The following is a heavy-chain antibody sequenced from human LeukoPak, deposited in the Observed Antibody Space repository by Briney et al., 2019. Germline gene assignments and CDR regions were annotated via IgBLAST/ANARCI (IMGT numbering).Heavy chain of an antibody. Sequence: GGSLTLSCAASGFTFSSYWWHWVRQAPGKGLVWVSRINTDGSSTSYVDSVKGRFTISRDNAKNTLYLQMNSLRAEDTAVYYCARDNYYFDYWGQGTLVTVSS. CDR3: ARDNYYFDY. V-gene: IGHV3-74*01. CDR1: GFTFSSYW. D-gene: IGHD1-20*01. CDR2: INTDGSST. J-gene: IGHJ4*02.